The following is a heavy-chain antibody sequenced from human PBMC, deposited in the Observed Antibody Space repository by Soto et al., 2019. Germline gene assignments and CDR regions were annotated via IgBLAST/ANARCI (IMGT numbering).Heavy chain of an antibody. V-gene: IGHV4-39*01. CDR2: IYYSGST. CDR1: GGSISSSSYY. D-gene: IGHD5-18*01. J-gene: IGHJ5*02. CDR3: ARRGYSGTYNWFDP. Sequence: NPSETLSLTCTVSGGSISSSSYYWGWIRQPPGKGLEWIGSIYYSGSTYYNPSLKSRVTISVDTSKNQFSLKLSSVTAADTAVYYCARRGYSGTYNWFDPWGQGTLVTVSS.